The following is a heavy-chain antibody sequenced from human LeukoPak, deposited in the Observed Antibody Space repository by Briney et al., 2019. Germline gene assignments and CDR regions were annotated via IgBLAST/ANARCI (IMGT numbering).Heavy chain of an antibody. CDR3: LFSIFQH. Sequence: PGGSLRLSCAASGFTFSDAWMSWVRQAPGKGLEWVGRIKSKTDGETIDYATPMKDRFRISRDDSKNTLYLQINSLKTEDTAVYYCLFSIFQHWGQGTLVTVSS. V-gene: IGHV3-15*01. J-gene: IGHJ1*01. CDR2: IKSKTDGETI. D-gene: IGHD3-10*02. CDR1: GFTFSDAW.